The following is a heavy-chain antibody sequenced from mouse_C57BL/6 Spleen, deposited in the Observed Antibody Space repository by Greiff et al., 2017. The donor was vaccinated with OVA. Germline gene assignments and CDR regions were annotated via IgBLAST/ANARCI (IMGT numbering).Heavy chain of an antibody. D-gene: IGHD1-1*01. V-gene: IGHV5-17*01. CDR2: ISSGSSTI. CDR1: GFTFSDYG. CDR3: ARLYYYGSSYLWYFDV. Sequence: EVKLVESGGGLVKPGGSLKLSCAASGFTFSDYGMHWVRQAPEKGLEWVAYISSGSSTIYYADTVKGRFTISRDNAKNTLFLQMTSLRSEDTAMYYCARLYYYGSSYLWYFDVWGTGTTVTVSS. J-gene: IGHJ1*03.